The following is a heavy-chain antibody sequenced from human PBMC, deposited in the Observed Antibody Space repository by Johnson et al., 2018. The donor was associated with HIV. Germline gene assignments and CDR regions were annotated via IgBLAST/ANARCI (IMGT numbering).Heavy chain of an antibody. D-gene: IGHD6-6*01. CDR2: ISYDGSNK. V-gene: IGHV3-30-3*01. Sequence: VQLVESGGGVVQPGRSLRLSCAASGFTFSSYVMHWVRQAPGKGLEWVAVISYDGSNKYYADSVKGRFSISRDNSKNTLHRQMNSRRAEDTAVYYCARDTSIAAARAFDIWGPGTMVTFSS. J-gene: IGHJ3*02. CDR3: ARDTSIAAARAFDI. CDR1: GFTFSSYV.